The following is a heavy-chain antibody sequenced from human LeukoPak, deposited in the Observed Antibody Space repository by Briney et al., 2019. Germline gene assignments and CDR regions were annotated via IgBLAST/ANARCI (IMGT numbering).Heavy chain of an antibody. V-gene: IGHV1-69*06. CDR2: IIPIFGTA. CDR3: SSQQPAYDILTGSAFDY. J-gene: IGHJ4*02. D-gene: IGHD3-9*01. Sequence: SVKVSCKSFGGTFSSYALTWARQAPGQGLEWMGGIIPIFGTANYAQKFQGRVTITADKSTSTAYMELSSLRSEDTAVFYFSSQQPAYDILTGSAFDYWGQGTLVTVSS. CDR1: GGTFSSYA.